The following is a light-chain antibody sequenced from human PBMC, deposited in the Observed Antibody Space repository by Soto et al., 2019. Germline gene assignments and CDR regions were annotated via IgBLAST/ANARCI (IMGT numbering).Light chain of an antibody. CDR1: SSDVGAYNY. V-gene: IGLV2-14*01. CDR3: SSHTSSSSLGV. J-gene: IGLJ3*02. Sequence: QSALTQPASVSGSPGQSITISCTVTSSDVGAYNYVSWYQQYPGKAPKLMIYDVNNRPSGVSNRFSGSKSGNTASLTISGLQAEDEADYYCSSHTSSSSLGVFGGGTKLTVL. CDR2: DVN.